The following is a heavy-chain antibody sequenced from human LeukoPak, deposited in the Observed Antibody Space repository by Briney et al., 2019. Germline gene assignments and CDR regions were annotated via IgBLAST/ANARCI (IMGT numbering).Heavy chain of an antibody. V-gene: IGHV4-4*07. CDR1: GGYLSYYY. D-gene: IGHD2-2*01. CDR3: ARDGGLVVPTAPAAFDI. J-gene: IGHJ3*02. Sequence: PAEPLSLTCTVSGGYLSYYYGRCLRPPAGEALEWIGRLYTSGSTNYNPPLKSRVTMSLDTSKNQFSLKLNSVTAADTAMYYCARDGGLVVPTAPAAFDIWGQGTMVTVSS. CDR2: LYTSGST.